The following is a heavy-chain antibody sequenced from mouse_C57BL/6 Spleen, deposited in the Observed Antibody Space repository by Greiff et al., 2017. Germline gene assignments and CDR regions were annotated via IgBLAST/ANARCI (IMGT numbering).Heavy chain of an antibody. Sequence: EVQLQQSGPELVKPGASVKISCKASGYTFTDYYMNWVKQSHGKSLEWIGDINPNNGGTSYNQKFKGKATLTVDKSSSTAYMELRSLTSEDSAVYYCARSRYYSNYFDYWGQGTTLTVSS. J-gene: IGHJ2*01. CDR3: ARSRYYSNYFDY. V-gene: IGHV1-26*01. CDR1: GYTFTDYY. CDR2: INPNNGGT. D-gene: IGHD2-12*01.